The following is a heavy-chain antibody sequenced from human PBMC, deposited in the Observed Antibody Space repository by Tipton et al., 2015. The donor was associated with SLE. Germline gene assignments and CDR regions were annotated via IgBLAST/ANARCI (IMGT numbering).Heavy chain of an antibody. J-gene: IGHJ3*02. CDR1: GGSISSYY. CDR3: ARCPYYSDAFDI. CDR2: IYTSGST. V-gene: IGHV4-4*08. Sequence: TLSLTCTVSGGSISSYYWSWIRQPPGKGLEWIGYIYTSGSTNYNPSLKSRVTISVDTSKNQFSLKLSSVTAADTAVYYCARCPYYSDAFDIWGQGTMVTVSS. D-gene: IGHD3-10*01.